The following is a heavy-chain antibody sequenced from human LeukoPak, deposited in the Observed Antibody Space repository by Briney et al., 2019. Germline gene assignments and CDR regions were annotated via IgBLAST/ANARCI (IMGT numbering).Heavy chain of an antibody. D-gene: IGHD4-17*01. CDR3: ARDRTVTTREGAFDI. Sequence: PGGSLGLSCAASGFTFSDYYMSWIRQAPGKRLEWVSYISSSSSYTNYADSVKGRFTISRDNAKNSLYLQMNSLRAEDTAVYYCARDRTVTTREGAFDIWGQGTMVTVSS. CDR1: GFTFSDYY. V-gene: IGHV3-11*06. J-gene: IGHJ3*02. CDR2: ISSSSSYT.